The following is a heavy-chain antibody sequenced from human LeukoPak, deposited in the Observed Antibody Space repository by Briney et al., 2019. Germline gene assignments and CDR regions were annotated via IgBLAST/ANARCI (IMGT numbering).Heavy chain of an antibody. J-gene: IGHJ6*04. CDR2: FHHNGTR. V-gene: IGHV4-4*02. CDR3: ATAPILRGEGGEHYKYGMDV. CDR1: VESISSGNW. D-gene: IGHD2-21*01. Sequence: SGPLSLTCGVSVESISSGNWWSWVRQSPGKGLDWIGEFHHNGTRNDIPSLKSRVTISADTFKNHFSLILTSPSAADTAVYYCATAPILRGEGGEHYKYGMDVWGEGTTVIASA.